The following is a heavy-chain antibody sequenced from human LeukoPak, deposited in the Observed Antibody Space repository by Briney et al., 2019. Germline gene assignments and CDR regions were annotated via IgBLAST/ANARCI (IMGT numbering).Heavy chain of an antibody. CDR2: INPNSGDT. CDR3: ARGGYYDSSGYYVFDY. CDR1: GYTFTGYY. J-gene: IGHJ4*02. V-gene: IGHV1-2*02. D-gene: IGHD3-22*01. Sequence: ASVKVSCKASGYTFTGYYMHWVRQAPGQGLEWMGWINPNSGDTKYAQKFQGRVTMTRDTSISTAYMELSRLRSDDTAVYYCARGGYYDSSGYYVFDYWGQGTLVTVSS.